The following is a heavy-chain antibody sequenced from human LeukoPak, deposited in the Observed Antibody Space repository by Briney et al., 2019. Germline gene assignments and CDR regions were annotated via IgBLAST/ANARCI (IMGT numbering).Heavy chain of an antibody. Sequence: SETLSLTCTVSGGSISSSSYYWGWIRQPPGKGLEWIGSIYYSGSTYYNPSLKSRVTISVDTSKNQFSLKLSSVTAADTAVYYCARSLVGSWFDYWGQGTLVTVSS. J-gene: IGHJ4*02. V-gene: IGHV4-39*07. CDR2: IYYSGST. D-gene: IGHD6-13*01. CDR3: ARSLVGSWFDY. CDR1: GGSISSSSYY.